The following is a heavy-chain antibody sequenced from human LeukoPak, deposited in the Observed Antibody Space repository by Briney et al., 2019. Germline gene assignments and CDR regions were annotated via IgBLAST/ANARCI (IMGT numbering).Heavy chain of an antibody. CDR2: IYYTGST. CDR3: AGWGPYDY. Sequence: SETLSLTCAVSGGSITRSNWWSWVRQPPGKGLEWIGEIYYTGSTSYTPSLKSRVTMSFDKSKNLFSLKLTSVTAADTAVYYCAGWGPYDYWGQGTLVTVSS. V-gene: IGHV4-4*02. J-gene: IGHJ4*01. D-gene: IGHD7-27*01. CDR1: GGSITRSNW.